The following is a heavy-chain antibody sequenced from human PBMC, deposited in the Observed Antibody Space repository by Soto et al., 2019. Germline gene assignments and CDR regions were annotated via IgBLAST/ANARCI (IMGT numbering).Heavy chain of an antibody. CDR2: INGDATST. J-gene: IGHJ6*02. CDR3: ARGDIAAETFFSYYGMGL. V-gene: IGHV3-74*01. Sequence: QLVESGGGLVQPGGSLRLSCAASGFTLNNYWMHWVRQAPGMGLVWVSRINGDATSTSYADSVKGRFTISRDNARNTLYLHMNSLRAEDTALYYCARGDIAAETFFSYYGMGLWGQGTTVTVS. D-gene: IGHD6-13*01. CDR1: GFTLNNYW.